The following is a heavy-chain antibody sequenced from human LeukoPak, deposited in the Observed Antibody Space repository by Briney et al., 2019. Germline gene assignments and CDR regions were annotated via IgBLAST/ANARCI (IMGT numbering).Heavy chain of an antibody. CDR2: ISAYNGNT. D-gene: IGHD4-23*01. V-gene: IGHV1-18*01. Sequence: ASVKVSCKASGYTFTSYGISWVRQAPGQGLEWMGWISAYNGNTNYAQKLQGRVTMTTDTSTSTAYMELRSLRSDDTAVYYCARDLRDEDYGGFDWFDPWGQGTLVTVSS. J-gene: IGHJ5*02. CDR3: ARDLRDEDYGGFDWFDP. CDR1: GYTFTSYG.